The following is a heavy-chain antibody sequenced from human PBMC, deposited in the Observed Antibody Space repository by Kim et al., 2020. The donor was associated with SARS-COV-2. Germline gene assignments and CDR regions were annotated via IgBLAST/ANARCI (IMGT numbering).Heavy chain of an antibody. CDR1: GGSISSSNW. Sequence: SETLSLTCAVSGGSISSSNWWSWVRQPPGKGLEWIGEIYHSGSTNYNPSLKSRVTISVDKSKNQFSLKLSSVTAADTAVYYCPRDPGPVDTAMVRSGDYWGQGTLVTVSS. CDR2: IYHSGST. D-gene: IGHD5-18*01. V-gene: IGHV4-4*02. CDR3: PRDPGPVDTAMVRSGDY. J-gene: IGHJ4*02.